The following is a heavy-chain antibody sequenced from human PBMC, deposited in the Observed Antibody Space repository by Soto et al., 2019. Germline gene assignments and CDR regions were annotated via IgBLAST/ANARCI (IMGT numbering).Heavy chain of an antibody. D-gene: IGHD1-26*01. CDR2: INPSGDST. V-gene: IGHV1-46*01. CDR1: GYTFRSYY. Sequence: ASVKVSCKASGYTFRSYYINWLRQAPGQGLEWMGVINPSGDSTSYAQKFQGRVTITRDTSTSTLFMELSSLRSEDTAVYFCARDWEFGYWGQGSLVTFSS. CDR3: ARDWEFGY. J-gene: IGHJ4*02.